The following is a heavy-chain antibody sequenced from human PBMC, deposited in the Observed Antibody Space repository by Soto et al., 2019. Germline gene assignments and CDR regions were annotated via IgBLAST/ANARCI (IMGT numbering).Heavy chain of an antibody. Sequence: SETLSLTSTVSGDSISSSSYYWGWIRQPPGKGLEWIGSIYYSGSTYYNPSLKSRVTISVDTSKNQFSLKLSSVTAADTAFYYFARNFDFFSDYYRNIYYYNYMDVWGKGTTVTGTS. V-gene: IGHV4-39*01. CDR3: ARNFDFFSDYYRNIYYYNYMDV. CDR2: IYYSGST. D-gene: IGHD3-3*01. J-gene: IGHJ6*03. CDR1: GDSISSSSYY.